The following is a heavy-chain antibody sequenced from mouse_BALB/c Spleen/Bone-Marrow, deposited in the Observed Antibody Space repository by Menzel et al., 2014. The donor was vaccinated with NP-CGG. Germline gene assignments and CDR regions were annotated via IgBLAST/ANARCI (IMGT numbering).Heavy chain of an antibody. D-gene: IGHD4-1*01. Sequence: EVQGVESGAELVRSGASVKLSCTGSGFNIKDTYMHWVKQRPEQGLEWIGRIDPANGNTKYDPKFQGKATITADTSSNTAYLQLSSLTSEDTAVYYCARWEYYAMDYWGQGTSVTVSS. J-gene: IGHJ4*01. V-gene: IGHV14-3*02. CDR3: ARWEYYAMDY. CDR2: IDPANGNT. CDR1: GFNIKDTY.